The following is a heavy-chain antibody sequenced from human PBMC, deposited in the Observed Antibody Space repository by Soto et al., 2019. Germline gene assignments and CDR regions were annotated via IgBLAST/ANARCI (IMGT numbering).Heavy chain of an antibody. V-gene: IGHV3-33*01. CDR3: ARDNYGGNSIGYFQH. Sequence: QVQLVESGGGVVQPGRSLRLSCAASGFTFSSYGMHWVRQAPGKGLEWVAVIWYDGSNKYYADSVKGRFTISRDNSKNTLYLQMNSLRAEDKAVYYCARDNYGGNSIGYFQHWGQGTLVTVAS. CDR2: IWYDGSNK. D-gene: IGHD4-17*01. CDR1: GFTFSSYG. J-gene: IGHJ1*01.